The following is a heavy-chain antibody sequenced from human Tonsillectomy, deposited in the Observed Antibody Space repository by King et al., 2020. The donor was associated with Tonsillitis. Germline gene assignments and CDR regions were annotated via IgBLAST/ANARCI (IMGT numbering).Heavy chain of an antibody. Sequence: QLVQSGAEVKKPGSSVKVSCKASGGTFSSYAISWVRQAPGQGLEWMGGIIPIFGTANYAQKFQGRVTITAEKYTSTAYMELSSLRSEDTAVYYCARWPYIVGATSPFDYWGQGTLVTVSS. CDR1: GGTFSSYA. CDR3: ARWPYIVGATSPFDY. CDR2: IIPIFGTA. V-gene: IGHV1-69*06. D-gene: IGHD1-26*01. J-gene: IGHJ4*02.